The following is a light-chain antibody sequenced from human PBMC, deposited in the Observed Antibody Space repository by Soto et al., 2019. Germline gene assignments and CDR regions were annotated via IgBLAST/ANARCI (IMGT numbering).Light chain of an antibody. CDR3: QQYNNWPRT. Sequence: EIVMTQSPATLSVSPGERATLSCRASQSVSSNLAWHQQKPGQAPRLLIYGASTRATGIPARFSGSGSGTEFTLTISILQSEDFAVYYCQQYNNWPRTFGQGTKVEIK. J-gene: IGKJ1*01. CDR2: GAS. V-gene: IGKV3-15*01. CDR1: QSVSSN.